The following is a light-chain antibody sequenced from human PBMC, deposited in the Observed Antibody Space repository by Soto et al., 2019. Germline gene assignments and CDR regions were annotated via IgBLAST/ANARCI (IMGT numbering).Light chain of an antibody. Sequence: QSVLTQPPSVSGAPGQRVTISCTGSSSNIGAGYDVHWYKQLPGTAPKLLIYGNNNRPSGVPDRFSGSKSGTSASLAITGLQAEDEADYYCQSYDSSLSGCVFGGGTKVTVL. V-gene: IGLV1-40*01. CDR2: GNN. J-gene: IGLJ2*01. CDR3: QSYDSSLSGCV. CDR1: SSNIGAGYD.